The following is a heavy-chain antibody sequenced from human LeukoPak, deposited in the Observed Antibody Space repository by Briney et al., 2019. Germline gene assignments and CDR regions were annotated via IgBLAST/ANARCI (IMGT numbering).Heavy chain of an antibody. CDR1: GFPFSSYS. Sequence: GSLRLSFAASGFPFSSYSMNWGRQGPGKGLEWVSYISSSSSTIYYADSVKGRFTISRDNAKNSLYLQMNSLRAEDTAVYYCEAATDFDYWGQGTLVTVSS. J-gene: IGHJ4*02. V-gene: IGHV3-48*01. CDR3: EAATDFDY. CDR2: ISSSSSTI. D-gene: IGHD2-15*01.